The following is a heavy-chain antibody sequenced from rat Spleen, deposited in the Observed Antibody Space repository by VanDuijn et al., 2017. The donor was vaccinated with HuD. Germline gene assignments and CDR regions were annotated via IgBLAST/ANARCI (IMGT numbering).Heavy chain of an antibody. V-gene: IGHV5-58*01. CDR1: GFTFSRYW. CDR3: GRRDYGGYGDY. D-gene: IGHD1-11*01. CDR2: VSSDGVNT. J-gene: IGHJ2*01. Sequence: EVQLVESGGGLVQPGNSLKLSCVASGFTFSRYWMYWVRQAPGKGLEWVSSVSSDGVNTYYPDSVKGRFTISRDNAKSTLYLQMDSLRSEDTATYYCGRRDYGGYGDYWGQGVMVTVSS.